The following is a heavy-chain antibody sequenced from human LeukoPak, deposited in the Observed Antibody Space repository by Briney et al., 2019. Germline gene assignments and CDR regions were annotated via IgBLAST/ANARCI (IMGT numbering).Heavy chain of an antibody. V-gene: IGHV3-30-3*01. Sequence: GGSLRLSCAASGFTFSSYAMHWVRQAPGKGLEWVAVISYDGSNKYYADSAKGRFTISRDNSKNTLYLQMNSLRAEDTAVYYCASSVVVAATQGYWGQGTLVTVSS. CDR2: ISYDGSNK. J-gene: IGHJ4*02. CDR3: ASSVVVAATQGY. CDR1: GFTFSSYA. D-gene: IGHD2-15*01.